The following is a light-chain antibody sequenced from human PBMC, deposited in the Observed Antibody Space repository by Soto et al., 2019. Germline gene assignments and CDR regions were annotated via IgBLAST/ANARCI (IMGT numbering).Light chain of an antibody. CDR2: GAS. J-gene: IGKJ4*01. CDR3: QQYGSSPPIS. Sequence: EIVLSQSSATLSLSPGERATLSCRASQSVSSSYLAWYQQKPGQAPRLLIYGASSRATGIPDRFSGSGSGTDFTLTISRLEPEDFAVYYCQQYGSSPPISFGGGTKVDIK. V-gene: IGKV3-20*01. CDR1: QSVSSSY.